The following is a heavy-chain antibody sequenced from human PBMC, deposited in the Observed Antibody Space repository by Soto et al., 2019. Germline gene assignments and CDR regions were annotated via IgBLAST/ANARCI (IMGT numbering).Heavy chain of an antibody. Sequence: QVQLVQSGAEVTEPGDSVRVSCEASGYTFTADYIHCVRQVPGQGLEWMGWINTKFGDTTYAQDFQGRVTMTRDMSISTVYMEWSRLTSDDTAIYYCARNMDYFYGPGSGNGHGVWGQGTTVTVFS. D-gene: IGHD3-10*01. CDR1: GYTFTADY. V-gene: IGHV1-2*02. CDR3: ARNMDYFYGPGSGNGHGV. CDR2: INTKFGDT. J-gene: IGHJ6*02.